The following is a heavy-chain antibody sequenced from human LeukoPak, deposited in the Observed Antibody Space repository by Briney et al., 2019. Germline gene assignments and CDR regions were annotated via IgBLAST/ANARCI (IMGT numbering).Heavy chain of an antibody. CDR3: ASASYYYDSSGYPFDP. D-gene: IGHD3-22*01. CDR2: IYTSGST. V-gene: IGHV4-61*02. J-gene: IGHJ5*02. Sequence: SETLSLTCTVSGGSISSGSYYWSWIRQPAGKGLEWIGRIYTSGSTNYNPSLKSRVTISVDTSKNQFSLKLSSVTAADTAVYYCASASYYYDSSGYPFDPWGQGTLVTVSS. CDR1: GGSISSGSYY.